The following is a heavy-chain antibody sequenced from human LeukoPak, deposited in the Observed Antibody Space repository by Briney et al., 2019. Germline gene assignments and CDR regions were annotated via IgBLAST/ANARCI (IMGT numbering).Heavy chain of an antibody. CDR2: IYHSGST. Sequence: SETLSLTCTVSGGSISSSSYYWGWIRQPPGKGLEWIGSIYHSGSTYYNPSLKSRVTISVDTSKNQFSLKLSSVTAADTAVYYCARHRGLDTNAPASGWYRYYYYYYGMDVWGQGTTVTVSS. CDR3: ARHRGLDTNAPASGWYRYYYYYYGMDV. J-gene: IGHJ6*02. CDR1: GGSISSSSYY. D-gene: IGHD6-19*01. V-gene: IGHV4-39*01.